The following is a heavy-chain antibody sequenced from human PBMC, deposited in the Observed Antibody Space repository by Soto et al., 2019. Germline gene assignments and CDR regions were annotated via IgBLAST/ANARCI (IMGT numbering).Heavy chain of an antibody. CDR1: GGSFSGYY. CDR2: INHSGST. CDR3: ARRTPPVVVDATEYLFDH. V-gene: IGHV4-34*01. D-gene: IGHD2-15*01. Sequence: QVQLQQWGAGLLKPSETLSLTCAVYGGSFSGYYWSWIRQPPGKGLEWIGEINHSGSTNDNPSLTSRVTISVDTSKNQFSLKLSSVTAADTAVYYCARRTPPVVVDATEYLFDHWVQGTLVTVSS. J-gene: IGHJ5*02.